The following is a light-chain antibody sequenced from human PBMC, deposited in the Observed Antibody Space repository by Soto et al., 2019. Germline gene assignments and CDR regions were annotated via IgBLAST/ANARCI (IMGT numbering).Light chain of an antibody. CDR1: QSVSSSY. CDR3: QQYGSSPVT. V-gene: IGKV3-20*01. J-gene: IGKJ5*01. CDR2: GAS. Sequence: EIVLAQSPGTLALSPGERATLSCRASQSVSSSYLAWNQQKPGQAPRLLIYGASRRATGIPDRFSGSGSGTDFTLTISRLEPEDFAVYYCQQYGSSPVTFGQGTRLEIK.